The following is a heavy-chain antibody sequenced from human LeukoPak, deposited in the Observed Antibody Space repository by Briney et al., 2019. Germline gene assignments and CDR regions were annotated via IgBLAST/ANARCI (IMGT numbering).Heavy chain of an antibody. V-gene: IGHV1-18*01. Sequence: ASVKVSCKASGYTFTSYGISWVRQAPGQGLEWMGWISAYNGNTNYAQKLQGRVTMTTDTSTSTAYMELRSLRSDDTAVYYCARDKYYYDSSGPSFDYWGQGTLVTGS. CDR3: ARDKYYYDSSGPSFDY. D-gene: IGHD3-22*01. CDR2: ISAYNGNT. J-gene: IGHJ4*02. CDR1: GYTFTSYG.